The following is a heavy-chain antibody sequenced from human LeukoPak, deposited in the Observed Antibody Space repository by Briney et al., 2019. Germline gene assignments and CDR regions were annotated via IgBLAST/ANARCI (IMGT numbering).Heavy chain of an antibody. CDR3: ARLRGTYYWYFDY. V-gene: IGHV3-21*01. CDR2: ISGSSSYI. Sequence: GGSLRLSCAASGFTFSSYSMNWVRQAPGKGLEWVSSISGSSSYIYYADSVKGRFTISRDNAKNSLYLQMNSLRAEDTAVYYCARLRGTYYWYFDYWGQGTLVTVSS. D-gene: IGHD1-26*01. CDR1: GFTFSSYS. J-gene: IGHJ4*02.